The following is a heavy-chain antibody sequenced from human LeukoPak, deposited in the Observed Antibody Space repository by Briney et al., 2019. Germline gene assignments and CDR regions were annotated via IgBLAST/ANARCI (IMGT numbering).Heavy chain of an antibody. Sequence: GGSLRLSCAASGFTFSTSAIYWVRQASGKGLEWVGRIRSQANNYATAYAESVKGRFTISRDDSKYMAYLQMNSLKTEDSAVYYCHCERITGGQGILVTVSS. J-gene: IGHJ4*02. D-gene: IGHD2-15*01. CDR2: IRSQANNYAT. CDR1: GFTFSTSA. V-gene: IGHV3-73*01. CDR3: HCERIT.